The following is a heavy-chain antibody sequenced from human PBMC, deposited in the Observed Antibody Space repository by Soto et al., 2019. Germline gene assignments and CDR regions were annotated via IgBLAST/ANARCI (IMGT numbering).Heavy chain of an antibody. V-gene: IGHV3-30*04. CDR1: GFTFSSYC. CDR3: ARDSVASEGIAWAGNRLDP. J-gene: IGHJ5*02. Sequence: QVQLIESGGGVVQPGRSLRLSCAASGFTFSSYCMYWVRQAPGKGLEWLAVISKDGSSYFYTDSVKGRFTISRDNSKNTVYLGMDNLRLEDSALYFCARDSVASEGIAWAGNRLDPWGQGTRVTVSS. D-gene: IGHD6-19*01. CDR2: ISKDGSSY.